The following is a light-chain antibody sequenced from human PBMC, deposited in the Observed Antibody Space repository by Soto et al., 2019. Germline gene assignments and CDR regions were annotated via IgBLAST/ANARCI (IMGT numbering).Light chain of an antibody. CDR1: YSNVGSNY. CDR3: AAWDDSLSGLYV. J-gene: IGLJ1*01. V-gene: IGLV1-47*01. Sequence: VLTQPPSASGTPGQRVTISCSGSYSNVGSNYVYWYQHLPGTAPKLLIYRNNQRPSGVPDRFSGSKSGTSASLAISGLRSEDEADYYCAAWDDSLSGLYVFGTGTKLTVL. CDR2: RNN.